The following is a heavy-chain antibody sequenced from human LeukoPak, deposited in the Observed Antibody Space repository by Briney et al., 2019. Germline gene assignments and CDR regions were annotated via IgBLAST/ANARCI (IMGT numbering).Heavy chain of an antibody. V-gene: IGHV4-34*01. CDR1: GGSFSGY. Sequence: SETLSLTCAVYGGSFSGYWSWIRLAPGKGLEWIGEINHSGSTNYNPSLKSRVTISVDTSKNQFSLKLSSVTAADTAVYYCARVGKEMATILGAFDIWGQGTMVTVSS. CDR3: ARVGKEMATILGAFDI. J-gene: IGHJ3*02. D-gene: IGHD5-24*01. CDR2: INHSGST.